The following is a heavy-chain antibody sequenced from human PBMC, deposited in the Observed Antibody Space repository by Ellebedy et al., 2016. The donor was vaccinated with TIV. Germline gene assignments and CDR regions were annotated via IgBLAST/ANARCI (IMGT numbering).Heavy chain of an antibody. J-gene: IGHJ6*02. V-gene: IGHV4-34*01. CDR1: GGSFSGYY. CDR3: ARDPRVAGTSSYYYYGMDV. D-gene: IGHD6-19*01. Sequence: GSLRLXXAVYGGSFSGYYWSWIRQPPGKGLEWIGEINHSGSTNYNPSLKSRVTISVDTSKNQFSLKLSSVTAADTAVYYCARDPRVAGTSSYYYYGMDVWGQGTTVTVSS. CDR2: INHSGST.